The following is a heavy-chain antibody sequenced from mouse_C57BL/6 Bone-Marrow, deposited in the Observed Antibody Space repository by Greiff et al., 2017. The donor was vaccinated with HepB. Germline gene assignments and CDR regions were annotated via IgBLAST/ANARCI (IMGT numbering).Heavy chain of an antibody. CDR3: ARRGVTKGFGY. CDR2: IYPRSGNT. D-gene: IGHD2-13*01. V-gene: IGHV1-81*01. Sequence: QVQLQQSGAELARPGASVKLSCKASGYTFTSYGISWVKQRTGQGLEWIGEIYPRSGNTYYNEKFKGKATLTADKSSSTAYMELRSMTSEDAAVYFCARRGVTKGFGYGGQGNVVTVSA. CDR1: GYTFTSYG. J-gene: IGHJ3*01.